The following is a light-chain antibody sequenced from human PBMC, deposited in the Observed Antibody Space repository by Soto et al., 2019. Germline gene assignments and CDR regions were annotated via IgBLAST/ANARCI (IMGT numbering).Light chain of an antibody. Sequence: QSVLTQPPSVSEAPRQRVTISCSGSSSNIGNNAVNWYQQLPGKAPKLLIYYDDLLPSGVSDRFSGSKSGTSASLAISGLQSEDEADYYCAAWDDSLNGLVVFGGGTKLTAL. CDR3: AAWDDSLNGLVV. CDR2: YDD. J-gene: IGLJ2*01. CDR1: SSNIGNNA. V-gene: IGLV1-36*01.